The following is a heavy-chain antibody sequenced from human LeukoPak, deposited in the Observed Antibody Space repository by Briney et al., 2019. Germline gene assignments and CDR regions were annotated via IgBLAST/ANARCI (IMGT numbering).Heavy chain of an antibody. CDR2: INTSGGST. Sequence: ASVKVSCKASGYTSTSYYMHWVRQAPGQGLEWMGVINTSGGSTSYAQKFQGRVTMTRDTSTSTVYMELSSLRSEDTAVYYCARGTGIAAAVTSLFQYWGQGTLVTVSS. J-gene: IGHJ1*01. CDR1: GYTSTSYY. CDR3: ARGTGIAAAVTSLFQY. D-gene: IGHD6-13*01. V-gene: IGHV1-46*01.